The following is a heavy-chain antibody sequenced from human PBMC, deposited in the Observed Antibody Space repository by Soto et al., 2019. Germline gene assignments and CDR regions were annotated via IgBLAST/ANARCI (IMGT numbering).Heavy chain of an antibody. D-gene: IGHD1-26*01. J-gene: IGHJ3*02. CDR3: AKDMLAGVGAAFDI. CDR2: ISWNSGSI. CDR1: GFTFDDYA. V-gene: IGHV3-9*01. Sequence: EVQLVESGGGLVQPGRSLRLSSAASGFTFDDYAMHWVRQAPGKGLEWVSGISWNSGSIGYADSVKGRFTISRDNAKNSLYLQMNSLRAEDTALYYCAKDMLAGVGAAFDIWGQGTMVTVSS.